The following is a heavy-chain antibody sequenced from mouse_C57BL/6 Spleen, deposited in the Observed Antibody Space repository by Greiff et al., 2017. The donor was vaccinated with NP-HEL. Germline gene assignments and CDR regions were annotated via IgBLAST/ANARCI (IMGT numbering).Heavy chain of an antibody. Sequence: QVQLQQPGTELVKPGASVKLSCKASGYTFTSYWMHWVKQRPGQGLEWIGNINPSNGGTNYNEKFKSKATLTVDKSSSTAYMQLSSLTSEDSAVYYCARAPFPITTVVATGGYYAMDYWGQGTSVTVSS. J-gene: IGHJ4*01. CDR1: GYTFTSYW. CDR2: INPSNGGT. D-gene: IGHD1-1*01. V-gene: IGHV1-53*01. CDR3: ARAPFPITTVVATGGYYAMDY.